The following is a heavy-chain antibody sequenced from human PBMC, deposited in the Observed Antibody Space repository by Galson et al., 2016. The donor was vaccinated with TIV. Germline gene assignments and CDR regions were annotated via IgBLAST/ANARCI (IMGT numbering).Heavy chain of an antibody. CDR2: ILPIFGAA. V-gene: IGHV1-69*13. J-gene: IGHJ6*03. D-gene: IGHD6-13*01. Sequence: SVKVSCKASGGTFNIYAISWVRQAPGQGLEWMGGILPIFGAANYAQTFQGRVTITADESTNTAYMELSSLKSEDTAVYYCARPSSSCRGCSYYYYMDVWGKGTTVTVSS. CDR1: GGTFNIYA. CDR3: ARPSSSCRGCSYYYYMDV.